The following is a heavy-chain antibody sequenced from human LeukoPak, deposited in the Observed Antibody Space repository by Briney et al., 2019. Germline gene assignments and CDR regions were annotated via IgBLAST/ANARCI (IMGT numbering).Heavy chain of an antibody. CDR2: TDPGDSET. V-gene: IGHV5-51*01. CDR3: ATFPSSSSLRGDH. Sequence: GESLKISCKGSGFSFTSYWIGWVRQMPGKGLECVGITDPGDSETRYSPSFQGQVTISVDRSMSTAYLQWSSLQASDTAVYYCATFPSSSSLRGDHWDQGTLVTVSS. D-gene: IGHD2-2*01. CDR1: GFSFTSYW. J-gene: IGHJ4*02.